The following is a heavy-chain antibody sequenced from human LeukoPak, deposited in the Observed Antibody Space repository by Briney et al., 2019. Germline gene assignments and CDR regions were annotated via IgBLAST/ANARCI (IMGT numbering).Heavy chain of an antibody. D-gene: IGHD3-10*01. CDR1: GYTFTSYD. CDR2: MNPNSGNT. V-gene: IGHV1-8*01. CDR3: ARVYSGLLWFGELLRDAFDI. J-gene: IGHJ3*02. Sequence: ASVKVSCKASGYTFTSYDINWVRQATGQGLEWMGWMNPNSGNTGYAQKFQGRVTMTRNTSISTAYMELSSLRSEDTAVYYCARVYSGLLWFGELLRDAFDIWGQGTMVTLSS.